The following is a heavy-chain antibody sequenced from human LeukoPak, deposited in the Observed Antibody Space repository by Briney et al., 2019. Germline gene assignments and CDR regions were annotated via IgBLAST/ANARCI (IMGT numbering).Heavy chain of an antibody. J-gene: IGHJ1*01. CDR1: GYTFSSYD. CDR2: MNPNSGNT. CDR3: ARRVGSGWPVQH. Sequence: GASVKVSCKASGYTFSSYDINWVRQATGQGLEWMGWMNPNSGNTGYAQKFQGRLNMTRNTSLDTAYMELSSLRSDDTAVYYCARRVGSGWPVQHWGQGTLVTVSS. D-gene: IGHD6-19*01. V-gene: IGHV1-8*01.